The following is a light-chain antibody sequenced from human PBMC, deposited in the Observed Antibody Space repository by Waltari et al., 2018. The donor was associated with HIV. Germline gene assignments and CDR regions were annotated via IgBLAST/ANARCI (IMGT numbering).Light chain of an antibody. CDR2: VNSDGSP. CDR1: SGHSNYA. J-gene: IGLJ3*02. CDR3: LTWDTGIGV. V-gene: IGLV4-69*01. Sequence: QVVLTQSPSASASLGASVKLTCTLSSGHSNYAIAWHQQQAEKGPRYLMKVNSDGSPNKGDGIPDRFSGSSSGAERYLTISSLQSEDEADYYCLTWDTGIGVFGGGTKLTVL.